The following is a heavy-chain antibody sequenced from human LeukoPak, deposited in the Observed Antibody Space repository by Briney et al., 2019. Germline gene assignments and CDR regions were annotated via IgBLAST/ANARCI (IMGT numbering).Heavy chain of an antibody. CDR2: ISGSGGST. J-gene: IGHJ4*02. V-gene: IGHV3-23*01. CDR3: AKDLLRTTVTTRYFDY. CDR1: GFTFSSYG. Sequence: GSLRLSCAASGFTFSSYGMSWVRQAPGKGLEWVSAISGSGGSTYYADSVKGRFTISRDNSKNTLYLQMNSLRAEDTAVYYCAKDLLRTTVTTRYFDYWGQGTLVTVSS. D-gene: IGHD4-17*01.